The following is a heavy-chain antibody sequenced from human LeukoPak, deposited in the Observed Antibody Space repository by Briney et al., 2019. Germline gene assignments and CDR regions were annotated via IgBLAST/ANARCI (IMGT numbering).Heavy chain of an antibody. CDR2: ISGSGGSA. CDR3: AKYSWRYSGSWDYYYYMDV. CDR1: GFTFSSYA. Sequence: PGGSLRLSCAASGFTFSSYAMSWVRQAPGKGLEWVSAISGSGGSAYYADSVKGRFTISRDNSKNTLYLQMNSLRAEDTAVYYCAKYSWRYSGSWDYYYYMDVWGKGTTVTVSS. J-gene: IGHJ6*03. D-gene: IGHD6-13*01. V-gene: IGHV3-23*01.